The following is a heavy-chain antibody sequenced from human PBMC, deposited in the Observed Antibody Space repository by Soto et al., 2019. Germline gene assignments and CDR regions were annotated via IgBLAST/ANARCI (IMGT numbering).Heavy chain of an antibody. D-gene: IGHD3-3*01. V-gene: IGHV3-9*01. Sequence: EVQLVESGGGLVQPGRSLRLSCAASGFTFDDYAMHWVRQAPGKGLEWVSGISWNSGSIGYADSVKGRFTISRDNAKNSLYLQMNSLRAEDTALYYCAKGYDFWSGTIDYRGQGTLVTVSS. CDR1: GFTFDDYA. J-gene: IGHJ4*02. CDR2: ISWNSGSI. CDR3: AKGYDFWSGTIDY.